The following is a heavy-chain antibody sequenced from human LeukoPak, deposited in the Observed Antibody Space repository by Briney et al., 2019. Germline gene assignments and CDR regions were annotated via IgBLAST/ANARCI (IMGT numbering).Heavy chain of an antibody. CDR1: GYTFTGYY. D-gene: IGHD3-22*01. J-gene: IGHJ4*02. V-gene: IGHV1-2*02. CDR3: ARTYYYDSSGYYYFDY. Sequence: ASVKVSCKASGYTFTGYYMHWVRQAPGQGLEWMGWINPNSGGTNYAQKFQSRVTMTRDTSISTAYMELSRLRSDDTAVYYCARTYYYDSSGYYYFDYWGQGTLVTVSS. CDR2: INPNSGGT.